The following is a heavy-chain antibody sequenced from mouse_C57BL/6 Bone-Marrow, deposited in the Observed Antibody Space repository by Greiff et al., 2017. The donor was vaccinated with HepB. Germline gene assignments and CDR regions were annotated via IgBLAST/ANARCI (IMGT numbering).Heavy chain of an antibody. Sequence: EVHLVESGGDLVKPGGSLKLSCAASGFTFSSYGMSWVRQTPDKRLEWVATISSGGSYTYYPDSVKGRFTISRDNAKNTLYLQMSSLKSEDTAMYYCAGHLESFAYWGKGTLVTVSA. CDR1: GFTFSSYG. CDR2: ISSGGSYT. CDR3: AGHLESFAY. J-gene: IGHJ3*01. V-gene: IGHV5-6*01.